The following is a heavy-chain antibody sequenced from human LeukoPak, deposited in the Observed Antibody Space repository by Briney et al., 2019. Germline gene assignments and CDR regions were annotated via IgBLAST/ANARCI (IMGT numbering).Heavy chain of an antibody. J-gene: IGHJ6*02. D-gene: IGHD6-19*01. CDR1: GGSFSGYY. Sequence: PSETLSLTCAVYGGSFSGYYWSWIRQPPGKGLEWIGEINHSGSTNYNPSLKRRVTISVDTSKNQFSLKLSSVTAADTAVYYCASRRLSSGWYDYYYYYGMDVWGQGTTVTVSS. V-gene: IGHV4-34*01. CDR3: ASRRLSSGWYDYYYYYGMDV. CDR2: INHSGST.